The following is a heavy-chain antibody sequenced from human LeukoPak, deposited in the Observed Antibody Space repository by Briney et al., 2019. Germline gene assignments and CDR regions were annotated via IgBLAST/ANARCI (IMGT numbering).Heavy chain of an antibody. CDR1: GFSVSNNY. CDR2: IYSGGST. Sequence: GGSQRLSCAASGFSVSNNYMSWVRQAPGAGLEWVSVIYSGGSTYYADSVKDRFTVSRDNSKNMLYLQMNSLRAEDTAVYYCARAYSGYDHAFDIWGQGTMVTVSS. J-gene: IGHJ3*02. D-gene: IGHD5-12*01. V-gene: IGHV3-53*01. CDR3: ARAYSGYDHAFDI.